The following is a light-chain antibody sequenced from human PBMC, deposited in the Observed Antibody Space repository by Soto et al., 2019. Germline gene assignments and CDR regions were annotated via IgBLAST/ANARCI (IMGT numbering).Light chain of an antibody. CDR2: EVN. V-gene: IGLV2-14*01. Sequence: QSALTQPASVSGSPGQSITISCTGTSDDVGDYNYVSWYQQHPGEAPKLMIFEVNNRPSGVSNRFSGSRSGNTASLTISGLQAEDEADYYCSSYRSGKTLVVFGGGTKVTVL. CDR1: SDDVGDYNY. J-gene: IGLJ2*01. CDR3: SSYRSGKTLVV.